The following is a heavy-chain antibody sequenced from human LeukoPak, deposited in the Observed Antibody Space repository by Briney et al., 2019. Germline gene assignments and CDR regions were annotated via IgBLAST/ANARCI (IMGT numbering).Heavy chain of an antibody. Sequence: GGSLRLSCAASGFTFSSYGMHWVRQAPGKGLEWVAVIWYDGSNKYYADSVKGRFTISRDNSKNTLYLQMNSLRAEDTAVYYCARDQRVAYSSSWYGGAFDTWGQGTMVTVSS. V-gene: IGHV3-33*01. CDR2: IWYDGSNK. J-gene: IGHJ3*02. D-gene: IGHD6-13*01. CDR1: GFTFSSYG. CDR3: ARDQRVAYSSSWYGGAFDT.